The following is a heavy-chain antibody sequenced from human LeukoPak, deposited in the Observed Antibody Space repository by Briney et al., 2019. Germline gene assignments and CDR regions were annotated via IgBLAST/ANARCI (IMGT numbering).Heavy chain of an antibody. CDR3: ARVRSIVYFDY. J-gene: IGHJ4*02. V-gene: IGHV3-7*01. CDR2: IKEDGSEK. D-gene: IGHD1-26*01. CDR1: GFTFSNYR. Sequence: GGSLRLSCAASGFTFSNYRMSWVRQAPGKGLEWVASIKEDGSEKDYVDSVKGRFTISRDNAKNSVYLQMNSLRAEDTAVYYCARVRSIVYFDYWGQGTLVTVSS.